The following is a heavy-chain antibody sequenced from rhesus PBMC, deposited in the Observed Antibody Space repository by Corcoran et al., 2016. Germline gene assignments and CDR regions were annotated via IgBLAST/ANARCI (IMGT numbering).Heavy chain of an antibody. D-gene: IGHD1-20*01. V-gene: IGHV4-165*01. CDR1: GGSFSGYS. J-gene: IGHJ4*01. Sequence: QVQLQESGPGLVKPSETLSLTCAVSGGSFSGYSWGWIRQPPGQGLEWIGYISGSSGSTDYNPSLKSRVTISTDTSKNQVSLKLSSVTAADTAVYYCAREMDSWNNVDYFDYWGQGVLVTVSS. CDR3: AREMDSWNNVDYFDY. CDR2: ISGSSGST.